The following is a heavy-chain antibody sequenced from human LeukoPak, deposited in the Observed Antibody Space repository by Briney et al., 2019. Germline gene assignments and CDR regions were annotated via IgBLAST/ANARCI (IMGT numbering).Heavy chain of an antibody. Sequence: PSETLSLTCTVSGGSISSYYWSWIRQPAGKGLEWIGRIYTSGSTNYNPSLKSRVTMSVDTSKNQFSLKLSSVTAADTAVYYCASVRKGYSYGPSDYWGQGTLVTVSS. D-gene: IGHD5-18*01. CDR1: GGSISSYY. V-gene: IGHV4-4*07. CDR3: ASVRKGYSYGPSDY. J-gene: IGHJ4*02. CDR2: IYTSGST.